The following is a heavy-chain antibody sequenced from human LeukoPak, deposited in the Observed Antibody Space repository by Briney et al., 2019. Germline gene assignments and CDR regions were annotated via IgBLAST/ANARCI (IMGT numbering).Heavy chain of an antibody. D-gene: IGHD1-7*01. Sequence: GGSLRLSCEASGFSISSYWMHWVRQAPGEGPIWVSLIRSDGTSTSYADSVKGRFTISRDNAKNTVYLQMNSLRAEDTAVYYCARDLGSGTPLDCRGQGTLVTVSS. J-gene: IGHJ4*02. CDR3: ARDLGSGTPLDC. CDR2: IRSDGTST. CDR1: GFSISSYW. V-gene: IGHV3-74*01.